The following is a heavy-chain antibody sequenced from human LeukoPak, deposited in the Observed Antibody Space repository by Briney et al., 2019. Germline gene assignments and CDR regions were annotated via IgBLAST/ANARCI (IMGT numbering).Heavy chain of an antibody. CDR2: VKPDGSEK. CDR1: GFRFSDYW. D-gene: IGHD3-9*01. J-gene: IGHJ4*02. Sequence: GGSLRLSCAASGFRFSDYWMSWVRQAPGKGLEWVANVKPDGSEKYYVDSVKGRFIISRDNAKNSLYLQMDSLRAEDTAVYYCAKGFDYDILTGYYPYYFDYWGQGTLVTVSS. CDR3: AKGFDYDILTGYYPYYFDY. V-gene: IGHV3-7*01.